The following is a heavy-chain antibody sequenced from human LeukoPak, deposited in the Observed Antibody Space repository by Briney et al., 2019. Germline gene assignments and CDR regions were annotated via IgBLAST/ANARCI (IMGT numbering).Heavy chain of an antibody. Sequence: GGSLRLSCAASGFTVSSNYMSWVRQAPGKGLDWVSVIYSGGNTYYADSVKGRFTISRDNSKDTLYLQMNSLRAEDTAVYYCARDSQGYSYGPYYGMDVWGQGPRSPSP. V-gene: IGHV3-66*02. CDR2: IYSGGNT. D-gene: IGHD5-18*01. J-gene: IGHJ6*02. CDR1: GFTVSSNY. CDR3: ARDSQGYSYGPYYGMDV.